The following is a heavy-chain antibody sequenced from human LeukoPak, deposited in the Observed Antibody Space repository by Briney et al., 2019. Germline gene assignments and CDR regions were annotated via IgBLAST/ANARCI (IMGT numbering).Heavy chain of an antibody. J-gene: IGHJ4*02. V-gene: IGHV3-74*01. D-gene: IGHD3-3*01. CDR2: INSDGSRT. Sequence: PGGSLRLSCAASGLTFSSYWVHWVRQAPGKGLVWVSRINSDGSRTSYADSVKGRFTISRDNAKNTLYLQMNSLRAEDSAVYYCARVGDDFWSGYSIGEVDYWGQGTLVTVSS. CDR1: GLTFSSYW. CDR3: ARVGDDFWSGYSIGEVDY.